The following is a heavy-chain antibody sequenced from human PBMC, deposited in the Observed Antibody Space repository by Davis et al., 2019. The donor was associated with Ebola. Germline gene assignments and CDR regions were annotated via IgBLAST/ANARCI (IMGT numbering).Heavy chain of an antibody. CDR3: ATPKRPYSSGPDYYYGMDV. D-gene: IGHD6-19*01. V-gene: IGHV3-30*03. CDR2: ISYDGSNK. Sequence: GESLKISCAASGFTFSSYGMHWVRQAPGKGLEWVAVISYDGSNKYYADSVKGRFTISRDNSKNSLYPQMNSLRAEDTAVYYCATPKRPYSSGPDYYYGMDVWGQGTTVTVSS. CDR1: GFTFSSYG. J-gene: IGHJ6*02.